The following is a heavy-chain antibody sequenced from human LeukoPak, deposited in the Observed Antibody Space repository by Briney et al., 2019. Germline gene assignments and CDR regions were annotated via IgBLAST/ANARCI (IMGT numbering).Heavy chain of an antibody. J-gene: IGHJ6*02. CDR1: GYTFTSYA. CDR2: INTNTGNP. D-gene: IGHD6-13*01. CDR3: ARDGGSSWYFRSSYYYYGMDV. Sequence: ASVKVSCKASGYTFTSYAMNWVRQAPGQGLEWMGWINTNTGNPTYAQGFTGRFVFSLDTSVSTAYLQISSLKAEDTAVYYCARDGGSSWYFRSSYYYYGMDVWGQGTTVTVSS. V-gene: IGHV7-4-1*02.